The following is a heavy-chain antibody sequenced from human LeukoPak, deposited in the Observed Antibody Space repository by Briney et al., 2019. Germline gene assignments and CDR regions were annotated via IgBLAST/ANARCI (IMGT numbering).Heavy chain of an antibody. J-gene: IGHJ4*02. Sequence: PGPSLRLSCAAAGFTFIDYYMAWFRQAPGKGLEWVANIKQDGSEKYYVDSVRGRFTISRDNAKNSLFLQLNSLRVEDTAVYSCARGGSDNFDSWGQGTLVTVSS. CDR2: IKQDGSEK. V-gene: IGHV3-7*04. CDR1: GFTFIDYY. CDR3: ARGGSDNFDS. D-gene: IGHD2-15*01.